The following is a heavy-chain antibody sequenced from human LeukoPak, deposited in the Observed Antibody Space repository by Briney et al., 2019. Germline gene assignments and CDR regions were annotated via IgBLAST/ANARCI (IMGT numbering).Heavy chain of an antibody. D-gene: IGHD3-3*01. CDR2: LSGNGGST. J-gene: IGHJ4*02. CDR3: AKDGFLERPFDY. V-gene: IGHV3-23*01. Sequence: GGSLRLSCVASGFTFSSYAMTWVRQAPGKGLEWVSTLSGNGGSTYYADSVKGRFTISRDNSRNTVYLQMNSLRVEDTAVYYCAKDGFLERPFDYWGQGTLVTVSS. CDR1: GFTFSSYA.